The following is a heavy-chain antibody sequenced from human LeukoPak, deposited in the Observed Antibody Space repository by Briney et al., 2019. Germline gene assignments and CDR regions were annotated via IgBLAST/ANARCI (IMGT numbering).Heavy chain of an antibody. CDR1: GGSISSSSYY. CDR3: ARDAGGIAAAGEWGY. J-gene: IGHJ4*02. Sequence: SETLSLTCTVSGGSISSSSYYWGWIRQPPGKGLERIGSIYYSGSTYYNPSLKSRVTISLDTSKNQFSLKLSSVTAADTAVYYCARDAGGIAAAGEWGYWGQGTLVTVSS. D-gene: IGHD6-13*01. V-gene: IGHV4-39*07. CDR2: IYYSGST.